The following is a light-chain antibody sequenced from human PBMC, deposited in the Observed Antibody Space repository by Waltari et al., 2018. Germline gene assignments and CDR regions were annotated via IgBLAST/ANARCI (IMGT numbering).Light chain of an antibody. CDR1: PSGSRT. Sequence: EIVLTQSPGTLSLSPGERATLSCRASPSGSRTLAWSQQKPGQAPRLVIYDASISATGIPDRFSGRGAGTDFSLTISRLEPEDFAVDYCQKYGTRPATFGQGTKVEVK. CDR2: DAS. V-gene: IGKV3-20*01. CDR3: QKYGTRPAT. J-gene: IGKJ1*01.